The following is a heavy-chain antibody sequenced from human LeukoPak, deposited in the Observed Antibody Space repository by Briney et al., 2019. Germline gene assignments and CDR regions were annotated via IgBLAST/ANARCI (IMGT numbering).Heavy chain of an antibody. CDR2: IRYDGSNK. CDR1: GFTFSSYW. D-gene: IGHD6-13*01. Sequence: PGGSLRLYCADSGFTFSSYWMRWVRRAPGKGLEWVSFIRYDGSNKYYADSVKGRFTISRDNSKNTLYLQMNSLRAEDTAVYYCAKDHGSSSWYDLPNWFDPWGQGTLVTVSS. J-gene: IGHJ5*02. CDR3: AKDHGSSSWYDLPNWFDP. V-gene: IGHV3-30*02.